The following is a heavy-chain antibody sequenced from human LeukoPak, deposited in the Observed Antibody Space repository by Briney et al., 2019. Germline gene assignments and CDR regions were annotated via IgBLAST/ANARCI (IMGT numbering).Heavy chain of an antibody. CDR2: INHSGST. V-gene: IGHV4-34*01. CDR1: GGSFSGYY. Sequence: SETLSLTCAVYGGSFSGYYWSWIRQPPGKGLEWIGEINHSGSTNYNPSLKSRVTISVDTSKNQFSLKLSSVTAADTAVYYCASTLLGGGYCSSTSCYGDDAFDIWGQGTMVTVSS. CDR3: ASTLLGGGYCSSTSCYGDDAFDI. D-gene: IGHD2-2*01. J-gene: IGHJ3*02.